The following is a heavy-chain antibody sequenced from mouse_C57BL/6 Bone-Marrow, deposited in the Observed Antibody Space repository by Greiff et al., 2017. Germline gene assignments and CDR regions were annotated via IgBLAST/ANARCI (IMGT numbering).Heavy chain of an antibody. D-gene: IGHD2-4*01. CDR3: ARDYPYAMDY. J-gene: IGHJ4*01. CDR1: GYTFTSYW. Sequence: QVQLQQPGAELVMPGASVKLSCKASGYTFTSYWMHWVKQRPGQGLEWIGEIDPSASYTNYNQKFKGKSTLTVDKSSSTAYMQLSSLTSEDSAVYYCARDYPYAMDYWGQGTSVTVSS. CDR2: IDPSASYT. V-gene: IGHV1-69*01.